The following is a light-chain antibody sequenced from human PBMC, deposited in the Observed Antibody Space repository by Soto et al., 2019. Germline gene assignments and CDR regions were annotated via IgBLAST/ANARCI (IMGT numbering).Light chain of an antibody. Sequence: IQMTQSPSSLSASVGDRVTITYQASQDITNYLIWYQQKPWKAPKVLIYDASSLGTGVSSRFSGSGSGTHFTLTISSLQPEDIATYYCQQFDSVPCTFGQGTKLEIK. V-gene: IGKV1-33*01. CDR2: DAS. CDR1: QDITNY. J-gene: IGKJ2*02. CDR3: QQFDSVPCT.